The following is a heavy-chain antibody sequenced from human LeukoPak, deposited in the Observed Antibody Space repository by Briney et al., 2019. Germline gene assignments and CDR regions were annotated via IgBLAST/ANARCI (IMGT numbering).Heavy chain of an antibody. J-gene: IGHJ5*02. CDR1: GGSFSGYY. Sequence: SETLSLTCAVYGGSFSGYYWSWIRQPPGKGLEWIGEINHSGSTNYNPSLKSRVTISVGKSKNQFSLKLSSVTAADTAVYYCARVLDTAMVPDWFDPWGQGTLVTVSS. V-gene: IGHV4-34*01. D-gene: IGHD5-18*01. CDR2: INHSGST. CDR3: ARVLDTAMVPDWFDP.